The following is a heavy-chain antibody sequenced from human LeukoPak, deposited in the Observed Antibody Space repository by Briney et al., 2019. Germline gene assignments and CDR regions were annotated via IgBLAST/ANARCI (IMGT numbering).Heavy chain of an antibody. CDR3: ARQGDYYDSSGAFDY. V-gene: IGHV4-39*01. CDR2: IYYSWST. Sequence: SETLSLTCTVSGGSISSSSYYWGWIRQPPGKGLEWIGGIYYSWSTYYNPSLKSRVTISVDTSKNQFSLKLSSVTAADTAVYYCARQGDYYDSSGAFDYWGQGTLVTVSS. D-gene: IGHD3-22*01. J-gene: IGHJ4*02. CDR1: GGSISSSSYY.